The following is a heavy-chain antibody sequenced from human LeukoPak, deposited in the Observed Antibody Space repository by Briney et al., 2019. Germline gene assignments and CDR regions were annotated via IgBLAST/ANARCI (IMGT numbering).Heavy chain of an antibody. Sequence: GGSLRLSCAPSGFIVSNNYMTWVRQAPGKGLEWVSVIYSGGSTYYADSVKGRFTISRDNSKNTLYLQMNSLRAEDTAVYYCATRVSTSRSFDYWGQGTLVTVSS. CDR1: GFIVSNNY. CDR3: ATRVSTSRSFDY. V-gene: IGHV3-53*01. CDR2: IYSGGST. J-gene: IGHJ4*02.